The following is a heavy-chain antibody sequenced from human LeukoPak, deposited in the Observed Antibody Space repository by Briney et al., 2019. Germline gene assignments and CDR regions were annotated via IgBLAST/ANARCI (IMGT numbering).Heavy chain of an antibody. D-gene: IGHD6-19*01. CDR2: ISGSGGST. CDR3: AKGRAGIDY. V-gene: IGHV3-23*01. J-gene: IGHJ4*02. Sequence: GRSLRLSCAASGFTFSSHAMSWVRQAPGKGLEWVSGISGSGGSTYYADSVKGRFTISRDNSKNTLYVQMNSLRAEDTAVYYCAKGRAGIDYWGQGTLVIVSS. CDR1: GFTFSSHA.